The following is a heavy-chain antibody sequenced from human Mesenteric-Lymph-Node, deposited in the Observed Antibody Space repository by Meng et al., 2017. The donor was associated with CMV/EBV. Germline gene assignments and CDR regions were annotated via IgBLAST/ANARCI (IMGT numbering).Heavy chain of an antibody. D-gene: IGHD2-8*01. V-gene: IGHV3-7*01. CDR1: GFTFSRYS. J-gene: IGHJ6*02. CDR3: ARGGIDCSNAMCSLYYYFYGMDV. Sequence: GGSLRLSCAASGFTFSRYSMSWVRQAPGKGLEWVANIKEDGSEKQYVNSVKGRFSISRDNAKNSLYLQMNSLRAEDTAVYYCARGGIDCSNAMCSLYYYFYGMDVWGQGTTVTVSS. CDR2: IKEDGSEK.